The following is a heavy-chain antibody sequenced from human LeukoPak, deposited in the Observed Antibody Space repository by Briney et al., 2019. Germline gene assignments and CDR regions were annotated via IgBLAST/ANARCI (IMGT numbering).Heavy chain of an antibody. CDR2: IIPILGIA. CDR1: GGTFSSYA. V-gene: IGHV1-69*04. CDR3: ARAPPDYGDYDNWFDP. J-gene: IGHJ5*02. Sequence: SVKVSCKASGGTFSSYAISWVRQAPGQGLERMGRIIPILGIANYAQKFQGRVTITADKSTSTAYMELSSLRSEDTAVYYCARAPPDYGDYDNWFDPWGQGTLVTVSS. D-gene: IGHD4-17*01.